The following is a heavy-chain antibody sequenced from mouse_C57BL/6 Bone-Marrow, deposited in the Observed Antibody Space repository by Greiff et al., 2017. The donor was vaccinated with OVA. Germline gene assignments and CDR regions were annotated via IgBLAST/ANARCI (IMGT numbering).Heavy chain of an antibody. D-gene: IGHD1-1*01. CDR2: IWRGGST. CDR1: GFSLTSYG. Sequence: VQLQQSGPGLVQPSQSLSITCTVSGFSLTSYGVHWVRQSPGKGLEWLGVIWRGGSTDYNAAFMSRLSITKDNSKSQVFFKMNSLQADDTAIYYCAKKAGGSSLYAMDYWGQGTSVTVSS. CDR3: AKKAGGSSLYAMDY. J-gene: IGHJ4*01. V-gene: IGHV2-5*01.